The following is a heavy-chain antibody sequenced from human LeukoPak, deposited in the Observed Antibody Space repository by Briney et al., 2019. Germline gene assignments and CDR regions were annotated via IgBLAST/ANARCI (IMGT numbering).Heavy chain of an antibody. CDR2: INPSGGST. V-gene: IGHV1-46*01. CDR1: GYTFTSYY. CDR3: ARDLYYDSSGYYSNDY. D-gene: IGHD3-22*01. Sequence: ASVKVSCKASGYTFTSYYMHWVRQAPGQGLEWMGIINPSGGSTSYAQKFQGRVTMTRDTSTSTVYMELSSLRSEDTAVYYCARDLYYDSSGYYSNDYWGQGTLVTVSS. J-gene: IGHJ4*02.